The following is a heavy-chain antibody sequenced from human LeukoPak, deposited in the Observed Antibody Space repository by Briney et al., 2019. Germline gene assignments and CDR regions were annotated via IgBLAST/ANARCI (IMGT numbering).Heavy chain of an antibody. J-gene: IGHJ4*02. CDR3: AREPETYYYDSSGYYKPGFDY. CDR2: ISSSSSTI. CDR1: GLTFSSYS. Sequence: GGSLRLSCAASGLTFSSYSMNWVRQAPGKGLEWVSYISSSSSTIYYADSVKGRFTISRGNAKNSLYLQMNSLRAEDTAVYYCAREPETYYYDSSGYYKPGFDYWGQGTLVTVSS. V-gene: IGHV3-48*01. D-gene: IGHD3-22*01.